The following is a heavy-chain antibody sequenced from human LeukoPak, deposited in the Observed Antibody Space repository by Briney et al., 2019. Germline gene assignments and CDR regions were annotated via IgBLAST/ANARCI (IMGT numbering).Heavy chain of an antibody. D-gene: IGHD6-13*01. J-gene: IGHJ4*02. CDR2: IYYSGST. Sequence: KTSETLSLSCTVSGGSISSYYWSWIRQPPGKGLEWVGYIYYSGSTKYTPSLKSRVTISVDTSKNQFSLKLSSVTAADTAVYYCARGGYTFSLDDWGQGTLVTVSS. CDR1: GGSISSYY. V-gene: IGHV4-59*08. CDR3: ARGGYTFSLDD.